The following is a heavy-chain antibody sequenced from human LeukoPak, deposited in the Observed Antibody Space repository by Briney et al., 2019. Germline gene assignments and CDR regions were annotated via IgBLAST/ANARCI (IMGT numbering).Heavy chain of an antibody. D-gene: IGHD2-2*01. CDR3: ARHGPLSLGYCSSTSCYGSAFDI. CDR2: IYPGDSNT. V-gene: IGHV5-51*01. CDR1: GYSFTSYW. J-gene: IGHJ3*02. Sequence: GESLKISCKGSGYSFTSYWIGWVRQMPGKGLEWMGIIYPGDSNTRYSPSFQGQVTISADKSISTAYLQWSSLKASDTAMYYCARHGPLSLGYCSSTSCYGSAFDIWGQGTMVTVSS.